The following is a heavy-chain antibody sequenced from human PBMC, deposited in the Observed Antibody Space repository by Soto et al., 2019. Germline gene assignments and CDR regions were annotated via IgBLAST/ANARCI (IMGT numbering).Heavy chain of an antibody. CDR3: ARVYWSRYYYGMDV. Sequence: QLQLQESGSGLVKPSQTLSLTCAVSGGSISSGGYSWSWIRQPPGKGLQWIGYIYHSGSTYYNPSLKSRVTIPVDRSKNQFSLKLSSVTAADTAVYYCARVYWSRYYYGMDVWGQGTTVTVSS. V-gene: IGHV4-30-2*01. J-gene: IGHJ6*02. CDR2: IYHSGST. D-gene: IGHD1-1*01. CDR1: GGSISSGGYS.